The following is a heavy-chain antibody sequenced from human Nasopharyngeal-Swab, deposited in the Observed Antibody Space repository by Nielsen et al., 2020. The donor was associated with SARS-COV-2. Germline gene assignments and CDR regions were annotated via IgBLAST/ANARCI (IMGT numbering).Heavy chain of an antibody. CDR3: AKDMVAVAGIVGMDV. V-gene: IGHV3-53*05. D-gene: IGHD6-19*01. J-gene: IGHJ6*02. Sequence: GESLKISCLASEFTVYNNYMSWVRQAPGKGLEWVSLMYSGGDTRYADSVKGRFTISRDKSRNTLYLQMNSLRAEDTALYYCAKDMVAVAGIVGMDVWGQGTTVTVSS. CDR2: MYSGGDT. CDR1: EFTVYNNY.